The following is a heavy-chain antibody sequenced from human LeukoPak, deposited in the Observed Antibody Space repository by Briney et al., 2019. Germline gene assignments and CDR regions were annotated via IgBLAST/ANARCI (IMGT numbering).Heavy chain of an antibody. V-gene: IGHV1-8*03. CDR2: MNPNSGNT. D-gene: IGHD3-3*01. CDR1: GYTFTSYD. CDR3: ARTDYDFWSGTARRYYYYYMDV. Sequence: ASVKVSCKASGYTFTSYDINWVRQATGQGLEWMGWMNPNSGNTGYAQKFQGRVTITRNTSIGTAYMELSSLRSEDTAVYYCARTDYDFWSGTARRYYYYYMDVWGKGTTVTVSS. J-gene: IGHJ6*03.